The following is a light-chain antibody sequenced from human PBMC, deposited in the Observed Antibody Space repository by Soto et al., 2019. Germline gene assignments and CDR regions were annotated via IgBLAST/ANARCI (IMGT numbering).Light chain of an antibody. V-gene: IGKV1-33*01. J-gene: IGKJ4*01. CDR1: QDISNY. CDR2: DAS. CDR3: QQYEGLPLT. Sequence: DIQMTQSPSSLSASVGDRVTITCQASQDISNYLNWYQQKPGKAPKLLIFDASNVETGVPSRFSGSGYGTHFTFTIHSLKAEDIATYYCQQYEGLPLTFGGGTKIEI.